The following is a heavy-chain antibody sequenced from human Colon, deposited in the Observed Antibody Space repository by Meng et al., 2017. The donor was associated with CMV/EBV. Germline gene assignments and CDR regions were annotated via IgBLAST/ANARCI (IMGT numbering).Heavy chain of an antibody. D-gene: IGHD2-21*02. CDR3: ARNRLECGGDCYFADS. CDR2: IYDTGTT. J-gene: IGHJ5*02. CDR1: GFSVSRNY. V-gene: IGHV3-53*01. Sequence: GARKISGAASGFSVSRNYVSWVRQGPGKGLEWLSVIYDTGTTYYADSVKGRFTVSRDESKNTVFLQMNNLRAEDTAVYYCARNRLECGGDCYFADSWGQGTLVTVSS.